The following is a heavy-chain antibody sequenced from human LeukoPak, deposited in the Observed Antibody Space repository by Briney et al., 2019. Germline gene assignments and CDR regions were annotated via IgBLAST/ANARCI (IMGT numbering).Heavy chain of an antibody. CDR2: ISGSGGST. Sequence: PGGSLRLSCAASGFTFSSYAMSWVRQAPGKGLEWVSAISGSGGSTYYADSVRGRFTISRDNSNNTLYLQMNSLRAEDTAVYYCAKDASYYYDSSSALDYWGQGTLVTVSS. D-gene: IGHD3-22*01. CDR3: AKDASYYYDSSSALDY. CDR1: GFTFSSYA. J-gene: IGHJ4*02. V-gene: IGHV3-23*01.